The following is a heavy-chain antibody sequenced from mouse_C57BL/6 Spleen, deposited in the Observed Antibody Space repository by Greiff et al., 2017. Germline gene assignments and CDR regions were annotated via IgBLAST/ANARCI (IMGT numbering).Heavy chain of an antibody. CDR1: GYTFTSYW. CDR2: IDPSDSYT. V-gene: IGHV1-69*01. J-gene: IGHJ3*01. CDR3: ARSGLRRGAWFAY. Sequence: QVQLQQPGAELVMPGASVKLSCKASGYTFTSYWMHWVKQRPGQGLEWIGEIDPSDSYTNYNQKFKGKSTLTVDKSSRTAYMQLSSLTSGDSAVYYCARSGLRRGAWFAYWGQGTLVTVSA. D-gene: IGHD2-4*01.